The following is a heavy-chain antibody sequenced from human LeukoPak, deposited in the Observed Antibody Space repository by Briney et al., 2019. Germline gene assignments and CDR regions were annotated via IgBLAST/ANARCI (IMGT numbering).Heavy chain of an antibody. Sequence: HSGGSLRLSCAASGFTFSSYNMNWVRHAPGKGLEWVSYISSRSSAIYYADSVKGRFTISRDNAKSSLYLQMNSLRDEDTAVYYCARGATGFDYWGQGTLVTVSS. CDR3: ARGATGFDY. D-gene: IGHD3-16*01. CDR1: GFTFSSYN. CDR2: ISSRSSAI. J-gene: IGHJ4*02. V-gene: IGHV3-48*02.